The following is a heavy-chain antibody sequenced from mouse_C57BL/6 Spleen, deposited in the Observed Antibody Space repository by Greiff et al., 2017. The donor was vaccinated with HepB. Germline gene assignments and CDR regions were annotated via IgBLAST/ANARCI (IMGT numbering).Heavy chain of an antibody. V-gene: IGHV1-26*01. Sequence: EVQLQQSGPELVKPGASVKISCKASGYTFTDYYMNWVKQSHGKSLEWIGDINPNNGGTSYNQKFKGKATLTVDKSSSTAYMELRSLTSEDSAVYYCARQGSDYGSRGWYFDVWGTGTTVTVSS. J-gene: IGHJ1*03. CDR3: ARQGSDYGSRGWYFDV. D-gene: IGHD1-1*01. CDR2: INPNNGGT. CDR1: GYTFTDYY.